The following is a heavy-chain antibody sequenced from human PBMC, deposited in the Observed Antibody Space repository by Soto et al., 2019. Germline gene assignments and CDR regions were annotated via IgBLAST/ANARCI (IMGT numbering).Heavy chain of an antibody. CDR1: GFIFCDYA. V-gene: IGHV3-30*04. D-gene: IGHD2-21*02. J-gene: IGHJ4*02. Sequence: PGVSLRLSCAASGFIFCDYAMHWVRQSPGKGLEWVTVISFDGTNKYYADSVKGRFTISRDDSKNTLYLQMNSLRPKDTAVYYCAREMLPPSSSRDCNPSVDDRGEGARVTVSS. CDR3: AREMLPPSSSRDCNPSVDD. CDR2: ISFDGTNK.